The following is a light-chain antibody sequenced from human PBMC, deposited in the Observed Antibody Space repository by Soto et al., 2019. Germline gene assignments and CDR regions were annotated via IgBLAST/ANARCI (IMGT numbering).Light chain of an antibody. J-gene: IGKJ2*01. Sequence: EIVMTQSPATLSVSPAERATLSCRASQSVSSNLAWYQQKPGQAPRLRIYGASTRATGIPARFSGSGSGTEFTLTISSLQSEDFAVYYCQQYNNWPPYTFGQGTKLEIK. V-gene: IGKV3-15*01. CDR2: GAS. CDR3: QQYNNWPPYT. CDR1: QSVSSN.